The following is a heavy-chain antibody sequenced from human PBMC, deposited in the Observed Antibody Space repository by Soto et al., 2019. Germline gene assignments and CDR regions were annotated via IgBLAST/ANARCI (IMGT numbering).Heavy chain of an antibody. D-gene: IGHD2-8*01. Sequence: HPGGSLRLSCAASGFTFSNYAMSWVRQAPGSGLEWVSSISGSGGSTFYTNSVKGRFTISRDNFRNTLYLQMNSLRVDDTAVYYCASTNGAYSNYFDDWGQGTLVTVSS. V-gene: IGHV3-23*01. J-gene: IGHJ4*02. CDR1: GFTFSNYA. CDR2: ISGSGGST. CDR3: ASTNGAYSNYFDD.